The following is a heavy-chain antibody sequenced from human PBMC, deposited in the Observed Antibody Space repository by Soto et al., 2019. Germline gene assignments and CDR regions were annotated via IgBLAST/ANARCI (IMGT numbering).Heavy chain of an antibody. CDR1: GYTFTGYY. CDR3: ARAYYDSSGYYAWDY. J-gene: IGHJ4*02. CDR2: INPNSGGT. Sequence: DSVQVSCKASGYTFTGYYMHWVRQAPGQGLEWMGWINPNSGGTNYAQKFQGWVTMTRDTSISTAYMELSRLRSDDTAVYYCARAYYDSSGYYAWDYWGQGTLVTVSS. D-gene: IGHD3-22*01. V-gene: IGHV1-2*04.